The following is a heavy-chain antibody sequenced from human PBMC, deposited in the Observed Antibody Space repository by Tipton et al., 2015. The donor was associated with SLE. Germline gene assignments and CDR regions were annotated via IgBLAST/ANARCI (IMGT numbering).Heavy chain of an antibody. CDR2: INHSGST. D-gene: IGHD3-3*01. CDR1: GGSFSGYY. J-gene: IGHJ3*02. Sequence: TLSLTCAVYGGSFSGYYWSWIRQPPGKGLEWIGEINHSGSTNYNPSLKSRVTISVDTSTNQFSLKLSSVTAADTAVYYCARDRRITIFGVVSDAFDIWGQGTMVTVSS. V-gene: IGHV4-34*01. CDR3: ARDRRITIFGVVSDAFDI.